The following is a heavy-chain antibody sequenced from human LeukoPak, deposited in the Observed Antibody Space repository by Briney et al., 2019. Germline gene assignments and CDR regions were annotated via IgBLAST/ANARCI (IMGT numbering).Heavy chain of an antibody. D-gene: IGHD1-1*01. CDR3: ARTKGGNDVSGDDY. J-gene: IGHJ4*02. V-gene: IGHV3-7*01. Sequence: GGSLRLSCAASGFTFSSYWMSWVRQAPGKGLEWVANIKQDGSEKYYVDSVKGRFTISRDNAKNPLYLQMNSLRAEDTAVYYCARTKGGNDVSGDDYWGQGTLVTVSS. CDR1: GFTFSSYW. CDR2: IKQDGSEK.